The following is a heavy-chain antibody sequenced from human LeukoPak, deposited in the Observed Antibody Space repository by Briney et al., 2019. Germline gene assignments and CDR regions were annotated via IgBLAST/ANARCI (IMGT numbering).Heavy chain of an antibody. J-gene: IGHJ4*02. D-gene: IGHD2-2*01. Sequence: ASLKVSCKASGGTFSSSAISWVRQAPGQGLAWMGGIIPIFGTANYAQKFQGRVTITADESTSTAYMELSSLRSEDTAVYYCATGEASSTSCPYWGQGTLVTVSS. CDR1: GGTFSSSA. V-gene: IGHV1-69*01. CDR2: IIPIFGTA. CDR3: ATGEASSTSCPY.